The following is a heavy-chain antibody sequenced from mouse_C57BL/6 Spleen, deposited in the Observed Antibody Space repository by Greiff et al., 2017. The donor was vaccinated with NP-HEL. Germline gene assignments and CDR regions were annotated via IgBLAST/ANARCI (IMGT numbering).Heavy chain of an antibody. CDR2: IRNKANNHAT. J-gene: IGHJ4*01. CDR3: TRPPCYYYGSTPMDY. V-gene: IGHV6-6*01. CDR1: GFTFSDAW. D-gene: IGHD1-1*01. Sequence: EVKVEESGGGLVQPGGSMKLSCAASGFTFSDAWMDWVRQSPEKGLEWVAEIRNKANNHATYYAESVKGRFTISRDDSKSILYLQRNSLRAEDTGIYYCTRPPCYYYGSTPMDYWGQGTSVTVSS.